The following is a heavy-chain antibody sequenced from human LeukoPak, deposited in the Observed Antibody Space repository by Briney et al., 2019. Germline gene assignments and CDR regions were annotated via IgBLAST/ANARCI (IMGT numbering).Heavy chain of an antibody. CDR2: ISYDGGNK. D-gene: IGHD5-18*01. CDR3: ARVIHLWSNWGGVDY. J-gene: IGHJ4*02. V-gene: IGHV3-30*04. CDR1: GFTFSSYS. Sequence: GGSLRLSCAASGFTFSSYSMHWVRQAPGKGLEWVAVISYDGGNKYYADSVKGRFTISRDNSKNTLFMQMNSLRAEDTAVYSCARVIHLWSNWGGVDYWGQGTLVTVSS.